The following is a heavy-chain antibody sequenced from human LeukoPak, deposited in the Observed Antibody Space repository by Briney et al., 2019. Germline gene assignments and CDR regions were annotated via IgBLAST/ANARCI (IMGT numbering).Heavy chain of an antibody. D-gene: IGHD2-21*02. CDR3: AKDANPCVSGGCYYALHI. CDR2: ISGSGDSA. V-gene: IGHV3-23*01. CDR1: GFTFSNYA. Sequence: PGGSLRLSCVASGFTFSNYAMSWVPQAPGKGLEWVSGISGSGDSANFADSVKGRFTISRDNSKNTLYLQMSSLRAEDTAVYYCAKDANPCVSGGCYYALHIWGQGTMVPVSS. J-gene: IGHJ3*02.